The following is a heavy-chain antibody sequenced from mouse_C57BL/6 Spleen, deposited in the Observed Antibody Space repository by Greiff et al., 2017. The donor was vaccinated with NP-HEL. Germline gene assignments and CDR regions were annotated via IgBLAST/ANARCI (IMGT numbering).Heavy chain of an antibody. CDR2: SSSGSSTI. CDR1: GFTFSDYG. V-gene: IGHV5-17*01. Sequence: EVQLVESGGGLVKPGGSLKLSCAASGFTFSDYGMHWVRQAPEKGREWVAYSSSGSSTIYYADTVKGRFTISRDNAKNTLFLQMTSLRSEDTAMYYCARRTTVVPYWYFAVWGTGTTVTVSS. D-gene: IGHD1-1*01. CDR3: ARRTTVVPYWYFAV. J-gene: IGHJ1*03.